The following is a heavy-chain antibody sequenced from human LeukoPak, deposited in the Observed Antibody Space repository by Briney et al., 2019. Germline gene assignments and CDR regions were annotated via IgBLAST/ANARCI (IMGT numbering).Heavy chain of an antibody. J-gene: IGHJ4*02. V-gene: IGHV1-69*13. CDR1: GGTFSSYA. CDR2: IIPIFGTA. CDR3: ARDLGYYDLNLDY. Sequence: ASVKVSRKASGGTFSSYAISWVRQAPGQGLEWMGGIIPIFGTANYAQKFQGRVTITADESTSTAYMELSSLRSEDTAVYYCARDLGYYDLNLDYWGQGTLVTVSS. D-gene: IGHD3-22*01.